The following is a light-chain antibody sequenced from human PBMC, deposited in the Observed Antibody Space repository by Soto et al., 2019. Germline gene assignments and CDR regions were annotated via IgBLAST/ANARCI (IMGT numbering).Light chain of an antibody. Sequence: IVLTEXPXXLXXXXXXXXTXXCRASQSVSNNYLAWYQQKPGQAPRLLIYGASNRATGIPDRFSGSGSGTDFTLTISRLEPEDFAVYYCQQYGSSRTFGQGTMVDI. V-gene: IGKV3-20*01. CDR3: QQYGSSRT. J-gene: IGKJ1*01. CDR1: QSVSNNY. CDR2: GAS.